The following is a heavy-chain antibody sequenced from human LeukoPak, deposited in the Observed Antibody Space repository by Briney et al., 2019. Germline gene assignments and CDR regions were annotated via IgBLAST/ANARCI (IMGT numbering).Heavy chain of an antibody. J-gene: IGHJ4*02. CDR2: INPNSGGT. CDR3: AREDYYDSSGYPGGY. V-gene: IGHV1-2*02. Sequence: ASVKVSCKASGYTFTGYYMHWVRQAPGQGLEWMGWINPNSGGTNYAQKFQGRVTMTRDTSISTAYMELSRLRSDDTAVYYCAREDYYDSSGYPGGYWGQGTLVTVSP. CDR1: GYTFTGYY. D-gene: IGHD3-22*01.